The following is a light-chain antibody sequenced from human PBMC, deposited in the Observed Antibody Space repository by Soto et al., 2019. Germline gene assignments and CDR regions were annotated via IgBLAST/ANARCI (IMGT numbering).Light chain of an antibody. CDR3: AAWDDSLNGRV. CDR2: YDN. J-gene: IGLJ1*01. CDR1: NSNIGSNT. Sequence: QSVLTQPPSASGTPGQRVTISCSGSNSNIGSNTVNWYQQLPVTAPKLLIYYDNLRPSGVPDRISGSKSGTSASLAISGLQSDDEAEYYCAAWDDSLNGRVFGTGTKLTVL. V-gene: IGLV1-44*01.